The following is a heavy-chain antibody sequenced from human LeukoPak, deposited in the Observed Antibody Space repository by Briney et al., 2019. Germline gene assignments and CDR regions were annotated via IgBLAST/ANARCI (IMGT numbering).Heavy chain of an antibody. Sequence: SGPTLVNPSQTLTLTCTFSGFSRTTSGVGVGWIRQPPGKALEWLALIYWDDDRRYSPSLQSRLTITKDTSKNQVVLTLTNLDHVDTATYYCVHRRVAVAGQYFDYWGQGTLVTVSS. D-gene: IGHD6-19*01. CDR3: VHRRVAVAGQYFDY. J-gene: IGHJ4*02. CDR2: IYWDDDR. V-gene: IGHV2-5*02. CDR1: GFSRTTSGVG.